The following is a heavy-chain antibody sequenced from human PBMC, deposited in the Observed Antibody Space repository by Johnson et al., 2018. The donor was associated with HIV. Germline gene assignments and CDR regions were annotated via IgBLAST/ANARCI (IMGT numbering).Heavy chain of an antibody. J-gene: IGHJ3*02. Sequence: QVQLVESGGGAVQPGRSLRLSCAASGFTFSSYAMHWVRQAPGKGLEWVAVISYDGSNKYSADSVRGRFTISRANSKKTVYLQRNSLRAEDTAVYYCARGRVYDYDSSGPPMDAFDIWGQGTMVTVSS. CDR2: ISYDGSNK. D-gene: IGHD3-22*01. V-gene: IGHV3-30-3*01. CDR1: GFTFSSYA. CDR3: ARGRVYDYDSSGPPMDAFDI.